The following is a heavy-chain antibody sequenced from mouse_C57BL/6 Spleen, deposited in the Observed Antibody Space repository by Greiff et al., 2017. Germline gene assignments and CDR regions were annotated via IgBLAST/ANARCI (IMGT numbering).Heavy chain of an antibody. CDR3: ARHETTMVTTRRVYYAMDY. V-gene: IGHV1-62-2*01. J-gene: IGHJ4*01. D-gene: IGHD2-2*01. CDR1: GYTFTEYT. CDR2: FYPGSGSI. Sequence: QVHVKQSGAELVKPGASVTLSCKASGYTFTEYTIDWVKQRSGQGLEWIGWFYPGSGSIKYNEKFKDKATLTADKSSSTVYMELSRLTSEDSEVDVFARHETTMVTTRRVYYAMDYWGQGTSVTVSS.